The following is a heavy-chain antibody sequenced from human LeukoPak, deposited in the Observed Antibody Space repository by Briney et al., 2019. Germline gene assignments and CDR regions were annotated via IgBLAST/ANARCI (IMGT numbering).Heavy chain of an antibody. CDR1: GFSFRHYY. CDR3: ARGAGELHIYY. D-gene: IGHD3-10*01. J-gene: IGHJ4*02. V-gene: IGHV3-11*06. Sequence: GGSLRLSCAASGFSFRHYYMSWFRQAPGKGPESVSYISFSSGDTNYGDSVRGRFTISRDNAKNSLYLQMNSLRVEDTAVYYCARGAGELHIYYWCQGTMVTVSS. CDR2: ISFSSGDT.